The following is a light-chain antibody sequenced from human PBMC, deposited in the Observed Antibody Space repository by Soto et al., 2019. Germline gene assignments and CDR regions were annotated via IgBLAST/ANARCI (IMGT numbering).Light chain of an antibody. Sequence: QSALTQPASVSGSPGQSITISCAGTMRDVGAYNLVSWYQQHPGRVPKLLIYDVSNRPSGVSNRFSGSKSGNTASLTISGLQAEDEADYYCSSYTTSSTVVFGGGPKLTVL. J-gene: IGLJ3*02. CDR2: DVS. CDR1: MRDVGAYNL. CDR3: SSYTTSSTVV. V-gene: IGLV2-14*03.